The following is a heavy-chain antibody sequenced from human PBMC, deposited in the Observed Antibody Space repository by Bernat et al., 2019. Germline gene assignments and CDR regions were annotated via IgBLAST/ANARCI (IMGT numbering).Heavy chain of an antibody. J-gene: IGHJ3*02. D-gene: IGHD2-15*01. CDR3: ARGVVEDAFEI. CDR1: GFTFSSYG. V-gene: IGHV3-33*01. CDR2: IWYDGSNK. Sequence: QVQLVESGGGVVQPGRSLRLSCAASGFTFSSYGMHWVRQAPGKGLEWVAVIWYDGSNKYYADSVKGRFTISRDNSKNTLYLQMNSLRAEDTAVYYCARGVVEDAFEIWGQGTMVTVSS.